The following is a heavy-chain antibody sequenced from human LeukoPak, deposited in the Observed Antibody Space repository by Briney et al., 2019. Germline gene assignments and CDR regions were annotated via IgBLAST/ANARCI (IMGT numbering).Heavy chain of an antibody. D-gene: IGHD1-7*01. CDR3: ARTYNWNYGGSYDY. V-gene: IGHV3-30*04. Sequence: GGSLRLSCAASGFTFSSYAMHWVRQAPGKGLEWVAVISYDGSHKYYADSVKGRFTISRDNSKNTLYLQMNSLRAEDTAVYYCARTYNWNYGGSYDYWGQGTLVTVSS. CDR1: GFTFSSYA. J-gene: IGHJ4*02. CDR2: ISYDGSHK.